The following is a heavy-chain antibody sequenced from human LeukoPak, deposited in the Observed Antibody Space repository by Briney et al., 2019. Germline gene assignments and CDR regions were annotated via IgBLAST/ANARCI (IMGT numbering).Heavy chain of an antibody. Sequence: PSETLSLTCTVSGGSISSYYWGWIRQPPGKGLEWIGRIHYSGSTSYNPSLKSRVTISVDTSKNQFSLKLSFVTAADTAMYYCARYSSGWPFDYWGHGSLVTVSS. D-gene: IGHD6-19*01. J-gene: IGHJ4*01. CDR2: IHYSGST. CDR3: ARYSSGWPFDY. V-gene: IGHV4-39*01. CDR1: GGSISSYY.